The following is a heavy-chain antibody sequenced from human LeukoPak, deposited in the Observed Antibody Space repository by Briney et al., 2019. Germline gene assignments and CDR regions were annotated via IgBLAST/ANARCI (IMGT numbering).Heavy chain of an antibody. Sequence: GGSLRLSCAASGFTFSSYAMHWVRQAPGKGLEWVAVISYDGSNKYYADSVKGRFTISRDDSKNTLCLQMNSLRAEDTAVYYCAKDIQLTYWGQGALVTVSS. J-gene: IGHJ4*02. CDR2: ISYDGSNK. CDR3: AKDIQLTY. D-gene: IGHD2-2*01. V-gene: IGHV3-30-3*02. CDR1: GFTFSSYA.